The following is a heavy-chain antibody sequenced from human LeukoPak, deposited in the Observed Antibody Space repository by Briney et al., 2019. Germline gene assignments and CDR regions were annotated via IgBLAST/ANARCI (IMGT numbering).Heavy chain of an antibody. Sequence: ASVKVSCKASGYTFTSYGISWVRQAPGQGLEWMGWISAYNGNTNYAQNFQGRVTLTRDTSISTTYLELSSLRSDDTAVYYCARANRVTHCGQLSPLGSWGQGTLVTVSS. V-gene: IGHV1-18*01. J-gene: IGHJ5*02. D-gene: IGHD4-23*01. CDR2: ISAYNGNT. CDR3: ARANRVTHCGQLSPLGS. CDR1: GYTFTSYG.